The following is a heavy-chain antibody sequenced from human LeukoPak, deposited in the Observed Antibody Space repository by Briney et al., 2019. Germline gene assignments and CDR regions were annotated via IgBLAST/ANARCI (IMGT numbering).Heavy chain of an antibody. CDR1: GFTFSSYA. CDR3: AKDTPHYYDSSGYGPYFDY. V-gene: IGHV3-23*01. CDR2: ISGSGSST. Sequence: GGSLRLSCAASGFTFSSYAMSWVRQAPGKGLEWVSAISGSGSSTYYADSVKGRFTISRDNSKNTLYLQMNSLRAEDTAVYYCAKDTPHYYDSSGYGPYFDYWGQGTLVTVSS. D-gene: IGHD3-22*01. J-gene: IGHJ4*02.